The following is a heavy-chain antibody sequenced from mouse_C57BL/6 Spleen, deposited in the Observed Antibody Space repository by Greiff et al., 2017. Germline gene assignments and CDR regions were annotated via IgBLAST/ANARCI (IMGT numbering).Heavy chain of an antibody. J-gene: IGHJ1*03. CDR3: ARHYGSSDGYFDV. V-gene: IGHV1-82*01. Sequence: QVQLQQSGPELVRPGASVKISCKASGYAFSSSWMNWVKQRPGKGLEWIGRIYPGDGDTNYHGKFKGKATLTADTSSSTAYMQLSSLTSEDSAVYFYARHYGSSDGYFDVWGTGTTVTVSS. D-gene: IGHD1-1*01. CDR1: GYAFSSSW. CDR2: IYPGDGDT.